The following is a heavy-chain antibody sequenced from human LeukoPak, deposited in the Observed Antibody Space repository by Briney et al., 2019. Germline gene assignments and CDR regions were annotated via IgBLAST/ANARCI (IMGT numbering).Heavy chain of an antibody. CDR2: ISAYNGNT. J-gene: IGHJ6*03. Sequence: ASVKVSCKASGYTFTSYGISWVRQAPGRGLEWMGWISAYNGNTNYAQKLQGRVTMTTDTSTSTAYMELRSLRSDDTAVYYCARDGLEPEWELPRVHYYYMDVWGKGTTVTVSS. CDR3: ARDGLEPEWELPRVHYYYMDV. V-gene: IGHV1-18*01. D-gene: IGHD1-26*01. CDR1: GYTFTSYG.